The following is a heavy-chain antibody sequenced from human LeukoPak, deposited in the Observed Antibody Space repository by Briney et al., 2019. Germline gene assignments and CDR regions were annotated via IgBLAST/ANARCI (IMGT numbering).Heavy chain of an antibody. Sequence: GGSLRLSCAASGFTVSSNYMSWVRQAPGKGLEWVSAIGTAGDTYYPGSVKGRFTISRENAKNSLYLQMNSLRAGDTAVYYCARGAFGGLSESFDYWGQGTLVTVSS. V-gene: IGHV3-13*01. CDR3: ARGAFGGLSESFDY. CDR2: IGTAGDT. CDR1: GFTVSSNY. D-gene: IGHD3-16*01. J-gene: IGHJ4*02.